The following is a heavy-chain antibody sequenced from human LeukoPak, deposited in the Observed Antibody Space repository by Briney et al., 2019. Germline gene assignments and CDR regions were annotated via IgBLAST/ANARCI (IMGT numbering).Heavy chain of an antibody. Sequence: SETLSLTCTVSGGSVSSGSYYWSWIRQPPGQGLEWIGYIYYSESTNYNPSLKSRVTISVDTSKNQFSLKLSSVTAADTAVYYCARGGYSSSSWGQGTLVTVSS. CDR3: ARGGYSSSS. D-gene: IGHD6-6*01. J-gene: IGHJ4*02. V-gene: IGHV4-61*01. CDR1: GGSVSSGSYY. CDR2: IYYSEST.